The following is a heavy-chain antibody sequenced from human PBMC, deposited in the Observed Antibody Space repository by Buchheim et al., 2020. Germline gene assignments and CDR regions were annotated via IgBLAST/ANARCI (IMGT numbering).Heavy chain of an antibody. V-gene: IGHV4-4*02. Sequence: QVQLQESGPGLVKPSGTLSLTCAVSGGSISSSTWWSWVRQPPGKGLEWIGEIYHSGRTNYNPSLRSRAIISVDKSKNQFYPKLSSVTAADTAVYYCARAVYPDDSIYYGMDVWGQGTT. CDR2: IYHSGRT. CDR3: ARAVYPDDSIYYGMDV. D-gene: IGHD3-22*01. J-gene: IGHJ6*02. CDR1: GGSISSSTW.